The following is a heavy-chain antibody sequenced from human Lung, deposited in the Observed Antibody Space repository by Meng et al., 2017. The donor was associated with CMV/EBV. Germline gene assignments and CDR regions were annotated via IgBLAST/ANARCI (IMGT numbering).Heavy chain of an antibody. CDR2: IFSNDEK. D-gene: IGHD6-6*01. Sequence: SGXXLVXPTQTLTLTCTVSGFSRSNARMGVSWIRQPPGKALEWLADIFSNDEKSYKTSLQSRLTISKDTSKSQVVLMMTSMDPVDTGTYYCARTGDIVGRPLDYXGQGXLVTVSS. CDR1: GFSRSNARMG. J-gene: IGHJ4*02. V-gene: IGHV2-26*01. CDR3: ARTGDIVGRPLDY.